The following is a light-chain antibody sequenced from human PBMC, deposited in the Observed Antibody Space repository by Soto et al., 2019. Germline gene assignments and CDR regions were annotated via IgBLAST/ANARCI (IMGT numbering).Light chain of an antibody. Sequence: DIVMTQTPLSLSVTPGQPTSISCKSSETLLRSDEKTYLYWYLQKPGHPPQLLISEVSNRFSGVPDKFSGSGAGTDFTLKISGVEAEDVGIYYCMQSGRRPNTFGPGTQLEIK. J-gene: IGKJ2*01. CDR2: EVS. CDR3: MQSGRRPNT. CDR1: ETLLRSDEKTY. V-gene: IGKV2D-29*01.